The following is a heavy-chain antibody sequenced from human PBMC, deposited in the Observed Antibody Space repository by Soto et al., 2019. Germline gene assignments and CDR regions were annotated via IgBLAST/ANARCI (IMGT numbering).Heavy chain of an antibody. D-gene: IGHD2-15*01. J-gene: IGHJ4*02. Sequence: GGSLRLSSTASGFILSEYAMNWVRHAPGAGLEWVSTLSKDGANEHYVDSVKGRFTISRDDAKNTLYLQMNSLRAEDTAMYYCAKDPSTGGADYWGQGTQVTVSS. CDR1: GFILSEYA. CDR2: LSKDGANE. V-gene: IGHV3-23*01. CDR3: AKDPSTGGADY.